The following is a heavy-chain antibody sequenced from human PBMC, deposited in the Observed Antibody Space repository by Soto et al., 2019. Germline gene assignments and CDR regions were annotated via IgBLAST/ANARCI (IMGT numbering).Heavy chain of an antibody. J-gene: IGHJ6*02. CDR3: ARGSIVAAEYGMDV. Sequence: GGSLRLCCAASGFMFSSYGMHGVRQAPGKGLEWVAVIWHDGSNKYYADSVKGRLIISRDNSKNTLYVQINSLRAEDTAVYFCARGSIVAAEYGMDVWRQGTTVTVSS. D-gene: IGHD1-26*01. CDR2: IWHDGSNK. V-gene: IGHV3-33*01. CDR1: GFMFSSYG.